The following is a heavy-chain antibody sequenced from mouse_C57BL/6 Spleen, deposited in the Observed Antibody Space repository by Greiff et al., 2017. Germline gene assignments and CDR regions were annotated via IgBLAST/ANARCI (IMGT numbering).Heavy chain of an antibody. Sequence: QVQLQQPGAELVRPGTSVKLSCKASGYTFTSYWMHWVKQRPGQGLEWIGVIDPSDSYTNYNQKFKGKATLTVDTSSSTAYMQLSSLTSEDSAVYYCERKEKTYDYDVPYYYAMDYWGQGTSVTVSS. CDR3: ERKEKTYDYDVPYYYAMDY. CDR1: GYTFTSYW. D-gene: IGHD2-4*01. CDR2: IDPSDSYT. V-gene: IGHV1-59*01. J-gene: IGHJ4*01.